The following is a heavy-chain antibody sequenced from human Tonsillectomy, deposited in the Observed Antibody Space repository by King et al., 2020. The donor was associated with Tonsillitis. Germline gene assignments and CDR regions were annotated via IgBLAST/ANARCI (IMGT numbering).Heavy chain of an antibody. D-gene: IGHD7-27*01. Sequence: PLQESGPGLVKPSETLSLSCPVSGGSISPYYWSWIRQSPGKGLEWIGNINFSGTTNYNPSINSRVTLSADTSKSQVSLKLSSVTAADTAVYYCARDRPDWGDWYFDLWGRGTLVTVSS. CDR3: ARDRPDWGDWYFDL. CDR1: GGSISPYY. CDR2: INFSGTT. J-gene: IGHJ2*01. V-gene: IGHV4-59*13.